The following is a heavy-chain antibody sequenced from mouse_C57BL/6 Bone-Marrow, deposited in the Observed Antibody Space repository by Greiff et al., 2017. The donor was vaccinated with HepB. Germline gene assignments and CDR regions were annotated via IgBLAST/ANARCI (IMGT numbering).Heavy chain of an antibody. D-gene: IGHD3-3*01. CDR2: IYPGGGYT. J-gene: IGHJ1*03. Sequence: VQLQQSGAELVRPGTSVKMSCKASGYTFTNYWIGWAKQRPGHGLEWIGDIYPGGGYTNYNEKFKGNATLTADKSSSTAYMQFSSLTSEDSAIYYCARWGAGRYFDVWGTGTTVTVSS. CDR3: ARWGAGRYFDV. CDR1: GYTFTNYW. V-gene: IGHV1-63*01.